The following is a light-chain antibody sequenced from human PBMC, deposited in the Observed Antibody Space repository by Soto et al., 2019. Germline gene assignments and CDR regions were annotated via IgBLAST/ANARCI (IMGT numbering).Light chain of an antibody. CDR1: QSVSSNY. V-gene: IGKV3-20*01. CDR2: GAS. J-gene: IGKJ4*01. Sequence: EIVLTQSPGTLSLSPGERATLSCRASQSVSSNYLAWYQQKPGQAPRLLIFGASSRVTGIPDRFSGSGSGTDFTLTISRLEPEDFAVYYCQHYGSSPLTFGGGTKVKIK. CDR3: QHYGSSPLT.